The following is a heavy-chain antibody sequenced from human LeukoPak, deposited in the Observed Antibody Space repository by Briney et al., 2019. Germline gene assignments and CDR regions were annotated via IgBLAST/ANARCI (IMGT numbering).Heavy chain of an antibody. D-gene: IGHD3-22*01. CDR2: ISYDGSNK. CDR1: GFTFSSYD. Sequence: GRSLRLSCAASGFTFSSYDMHWVRQAPGKGLEWVAVISYDGSNKYYADSVKGRFIISRDNSKNTLYLQMNSLRAEDTAVYYCARPLIVVVINDAFDIWGQGTMVTVSS. V-gene: IGHV3-30-3*01. J-gene: IGHJ3*02. CDR3: ARPLIVVVINDAFDI.